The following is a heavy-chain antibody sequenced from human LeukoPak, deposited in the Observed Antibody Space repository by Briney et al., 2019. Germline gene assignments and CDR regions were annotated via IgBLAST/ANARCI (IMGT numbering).Heavy chain of an antibody. V-gene: IGHV1-69*13. Sequence: SVKVSCKASGGPISSYALSCVRQAPGQGLEWKGGIFPIFGKANYAQKFQRRVTITADGSTSTAYMELSSLRSEDTAVYYCARAGSSCSSTSCYWSYYYSMDVWGQGTTVTVSS. D-gene: IGHD2-2*01. CDR2: IFPIFGKA. CDR3: ARAGSSCSSTSCYWSYYYSMDV. J-gene: IGHJ6*02. CDR1: GGPISSYA.